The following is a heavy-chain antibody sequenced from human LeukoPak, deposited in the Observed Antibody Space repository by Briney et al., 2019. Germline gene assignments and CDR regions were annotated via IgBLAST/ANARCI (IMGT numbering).Heavy chain of an antibody. CDR3: ATKMGQLVQYNYYGMDV. CDR2: FDLEDGET. J-gene: IGHJ6*02. CDR1: GYALTELS. V-gene: IGHV1-24*01. Sequence: ASVKVSCKVSGYALTELSMHWVRQAPGKGLEWMEGFDLEDGETIYAQKFQGRVTMTEDTSTDTVYMELSSLRSEDTAVYYCATKMGQLVQYNYYGMDVWGQGTTVTVSS. D-gene: IGHD6-6*01.